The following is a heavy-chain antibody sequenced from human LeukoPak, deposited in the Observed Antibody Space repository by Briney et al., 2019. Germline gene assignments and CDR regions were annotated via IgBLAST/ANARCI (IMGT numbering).Heavy chain of an antibody. CDR3: ARVGNYYGSGSYYNNFDY. D-gene: IGHD3-10*01. V-gene: IGHV4-39*07. CDR1: GGSISSSSYY. Sequence: SETLSLTCTVSGGSISSSSYYWGWIRQPPGKGLEWIGSIYYSGSTYYNPSLKSRVTISVDTSKNQFSLKLSSVTAADTAVYYCARVGNYYGSGSYYNNFDYWGQGTLVTVSS. CDR2: IYYSGST. J-gene: IGHJ4*02.